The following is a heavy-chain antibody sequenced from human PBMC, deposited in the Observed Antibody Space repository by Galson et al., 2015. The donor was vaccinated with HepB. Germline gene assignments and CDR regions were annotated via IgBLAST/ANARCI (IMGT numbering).Heavy chain of an antibody. CDR1: GFTFSSYG. J-gene: IGHJ5*02. Sequence: SLRLSCAASGFTFSSYGMHWVRQAPGKGLEWMAVVRYDGSDKYYADSVKGRFTISRDNSKNTLYLQMNSLRAEDTAVYYCARETDVDTALVSWGQGTLATVSS. CDR2: VRYDGSDK. CDR3: ARETDVDTALVS. V-gene: IGHV3-33*01. D-gene: IGHD5-18*01.